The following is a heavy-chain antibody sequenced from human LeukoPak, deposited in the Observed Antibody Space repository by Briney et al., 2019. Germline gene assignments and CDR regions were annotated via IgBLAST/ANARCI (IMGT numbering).Heavy chain of an antibody. CDR2: ISGSGGST. CDR1: GFTFSSYA. V-gene: IGHV3-23*01. D-gene: IGHD3-22*01. CDR3: AKGVTYYYDSSGYDDY. Sequence: GGSLRLSCAASGFTFSSYAMSWVRQAPGKGLKWVSAISGSGGSTYYAGSVKGRFTISRDNSKNTLYLQMNSLRAEDTAVYYCAKGVTYYYDSSGYDDYWGQGTLVTVSS. J-gene: IGHJ4*02.